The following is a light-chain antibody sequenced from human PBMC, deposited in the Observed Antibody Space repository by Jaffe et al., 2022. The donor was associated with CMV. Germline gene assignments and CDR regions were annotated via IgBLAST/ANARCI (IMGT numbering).Light chain of an antibody. CDR1: QSISSY. J-gene: IGKJ1*01. Sequence: DIQMTQSPSSLSASAGDRVTITCRASQSISSYLNWYQQKPGRAPKLLIFAASSLQSGVPSRFSGSGSGTDFTLTISSLQPEDIATYYCQQSYNTAWTFGQGTKVEIE. V-gene: IGKV1-39*01. CDR3: QQSYNTAWT. CDR2: AAS.